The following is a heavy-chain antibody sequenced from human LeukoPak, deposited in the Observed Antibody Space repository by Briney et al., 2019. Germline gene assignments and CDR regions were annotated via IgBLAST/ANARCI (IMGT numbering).Heavy chain of an antibody. D-gene: IGHD3-10*01. CDR1: GFTFSNYA. J-gene: IGHJ4*02. CDR2: ISYDGSNK. Sequence: GGSVRLSCAASGFTFSNYAMHWVRQAPGKGLEWVAVISYDGSNKYYADSVKGRFTISRDNSKNTLYLQMNSLRAEDTAVYYCAKDGFNTDSKYGSQEFDYWGQGTVVTVSS. CDR3: AKDGFNTDSKYGSQEFDY. V-gene: IGHV3-30*04.